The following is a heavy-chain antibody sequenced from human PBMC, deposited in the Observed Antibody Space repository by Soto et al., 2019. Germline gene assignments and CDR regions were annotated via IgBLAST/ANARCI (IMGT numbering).Heavy chain of an antibody. CDR3: ARGWGYDSTDYYYAY. V-gene: IGHV1-69*01. CDR2: IIPIFGTA. D-gene: IGHD3-22*01. CDR1: GGSFNRHT. Sequence: QVQLVQSGAEVRKPGSSVRVSCKASGGSFNRHTISWVRQAPGQGLEWMGGIIPIFGTANHAQKFQGRVTIIADESTSTVYMEFSSLRSDDTAIYYCARGWGYDSTDYYYAYWGLGTLVIVSS. J-gene: IGHJ4*02.